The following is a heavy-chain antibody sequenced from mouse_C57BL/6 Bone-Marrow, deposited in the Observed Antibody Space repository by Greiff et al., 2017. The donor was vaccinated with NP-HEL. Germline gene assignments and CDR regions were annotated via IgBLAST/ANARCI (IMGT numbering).Heavy chain of an antibody. D-gene: IGHD1-1*01. V-gene: IGHV1-81*01. CDR3: ARGNYGSSPFAY. CDR2: IYPRSGNT. Sequence: QVQLQQSGAELARPGASVKLSCKASGYTFTSYGISWVKQRTGQGLEWIGEIYPRSGNTYYNEKFKGKATLTADKSSSTAYMVLRSLTSEDSAVYFCARGNYGSSPFAYWGQGTLVTVSA. CDR1: GYTFTSYG. J-gene: IGHJ3*01.